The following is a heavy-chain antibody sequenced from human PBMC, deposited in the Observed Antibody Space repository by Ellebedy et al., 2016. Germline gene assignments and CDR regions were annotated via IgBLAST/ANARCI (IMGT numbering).Heavy chain of an antibody. D-gene: IGHD5-18*01. CDR1: GGTFSSYA. Sequence: SVKVSXKASGGTFSSYAISWVRQAPGQGLEWMGGIIPIFGTANYAQKFQGRVTITADESTSTAYMELSSLRSEDTAVYYCARAGYSYGTDSYYYGMDVWGQGTTVTVSS. CDR3: ARAGYSYGTDSYYYGMDV. CDR2: IIPIFGTA. V-gene: IGHV1-69*13. J-gene: IGHJ6*02.